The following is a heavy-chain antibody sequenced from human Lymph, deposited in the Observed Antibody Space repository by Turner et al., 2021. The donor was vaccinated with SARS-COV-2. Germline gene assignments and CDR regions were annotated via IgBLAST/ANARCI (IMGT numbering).Heavy chain of an antibody. D-gene: IGHD3-10*01. Sequence: EVQLVQSGAEVKKPGESLKISCNGSGYSFTSYWIGWVRQMPGKGLEWMGIIYPGDSDTRYSPSFQGQVTISADKSISTAYLQWSSLKASDSAMYYCARITFYYGSGLYYYYGMDVWGQGTTVTVSS. CDR2: IYPGDSDT. CDR1: GYSFTSYW. J-gene: IGHJ6*02. CDR3: ARITFYYGSGLYYYYGMDV. V-gene: IGHV5-51*03.